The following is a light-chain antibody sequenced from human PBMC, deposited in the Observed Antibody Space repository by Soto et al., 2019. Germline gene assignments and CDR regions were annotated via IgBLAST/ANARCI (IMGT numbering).Light chain of an antibody. CDR3: CSYASRDTYV. CDR1: SSDVGSYNL. Sequence: QPASVSGSPGQSITISCTGTSSDVGSYNLVSWYQQHPGKAPKLMIYEGNKRPSGVSNRFSGSKSGNTASLTISGLQAEDEADYYCCSYASRDTYVFGTGTKLTVL. V-gene: IGLV2-23*01. CDR2: EGN. J-gene: IGLJ1*01.